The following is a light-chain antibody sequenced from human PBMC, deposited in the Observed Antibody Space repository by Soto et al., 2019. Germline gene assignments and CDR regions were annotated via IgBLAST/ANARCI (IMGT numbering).Light chain of an antibody. CDR2: DAS. Sequence: ENVLTQSPATLSLSPGEGATLCCRASQSINTYLAWYQQKPGQAPRLLIYDASKRATGIPARFSGSGSGTNFTLTISSLEPEDFAVYYCQQRRSWQVTFGQGTRLEIK. CDR3: QQRRSWQVT. CDR1: QSINTY. V-gene: IGKV3D-11*02. J-gene: IGKJ5*01.